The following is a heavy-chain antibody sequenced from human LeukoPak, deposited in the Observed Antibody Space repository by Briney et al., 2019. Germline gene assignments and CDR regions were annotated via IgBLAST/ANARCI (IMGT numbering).Heavy chain of an antibody. CDR3: ARGAYYDFWSGYYLVGWFDP. Sequence: PSETLSLTCTVSGGSISSYYWSWIRQPPGKGLEWIGEINHSGSTNYNPSLKSRVTISVDTSKNQFSLKLSSVTAADTAVYYCARGAYYDFWSGYYLVGWFDPWGQGTLVTVSS. CDR2: INHSGST. J-gene: IGHJ5*02. D-gene: IGHD3-3*01. CDR1: GGSISSYY. V-gene: IGHV4-34*01.